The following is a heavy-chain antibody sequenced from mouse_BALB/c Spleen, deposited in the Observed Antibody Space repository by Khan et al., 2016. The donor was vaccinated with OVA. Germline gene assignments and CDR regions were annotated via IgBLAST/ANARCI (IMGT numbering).Heavy chain of an antibody. V-gene: IGHV2-2*02. J-gene: IGHJ3*01. CDR2: IWSGGST. Sequence: VQLKESGPGLVQPSQSLSITCTVSGFSLTNYGVHWVRQSPGKGLEWLGLIWSGGSTDYNAALISRLSISKDNSKSQVFFKMNSLQANDTAIYYCARNYDYDEGLAYWGQGTLVTVSA. CDR3: ARNYDYDEGLAY. CDR1: GFSLTNYG. D-gene: IGHD2-4*01.